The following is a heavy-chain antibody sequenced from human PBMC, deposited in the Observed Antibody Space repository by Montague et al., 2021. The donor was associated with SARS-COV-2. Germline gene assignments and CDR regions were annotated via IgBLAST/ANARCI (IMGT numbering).Heavy chain of an antibody. CDR2: INHRGST. D-gene: IGHD3-10*01. V-gene: IGHV4-34*01. CDR1: GGSFSGSY. Sequence: SETLSLTCAGYGGSFSGSYWNWIRLPSGQELEWIGEINHRGSTNYNPSLKSRVTMSVDTSKNQFSLKLSSVTAADTAVYYCARGARQGYGFRLGSFDSWGQGTPVTVSS. J-gene: IGHJ4*02. CDR3: ARGARQGYGFRLGSFDS.